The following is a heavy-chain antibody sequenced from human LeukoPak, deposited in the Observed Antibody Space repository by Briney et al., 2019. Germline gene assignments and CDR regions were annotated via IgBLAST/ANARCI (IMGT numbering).Heavy chain of an antibody. CDR2: IIPIFGTA. Sequence: SVKVSCKASGGTFSSYAISWVRQAPGQGLEWMGGIIPIFGTANYAQKFQGRVTITADESTSTAYMELSSLRSEGTAVYYCARDRQDVVVPAAFGGYYGMDVWGQGTTVTVSS. D-gene: IGHD2-2*01. J-gene: IGHJ6*02. V-gene: IGHV1-69*13. CDR1: GGTFSSYA. CDR3: ARDRQDVVVPAAFGGYYGMDV.